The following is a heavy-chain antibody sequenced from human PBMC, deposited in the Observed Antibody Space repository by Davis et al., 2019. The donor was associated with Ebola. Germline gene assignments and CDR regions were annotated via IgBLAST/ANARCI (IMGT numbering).Heavy chain of an antibody. Sequence: GESLKISCAASGFTFSTYSMSWVRQAPGKGLEWVSAIGETGTNTYYADSVRGRFTVSRDNSRNTVHLQMNSLRGDDTAVYYCVREMSGYSYADYWGQGTLVTVSS. V-gene: IGHV3-23*01. CDR3: VREMSGYSYADY. D-gene: IGHD5-18*01. J-gene: IGHJ4*02. CDR1: GFTFSTYS. CDR2: IGETGTNT.